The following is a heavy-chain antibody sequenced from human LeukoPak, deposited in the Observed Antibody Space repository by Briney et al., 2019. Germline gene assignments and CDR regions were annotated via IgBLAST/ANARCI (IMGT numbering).Heavy chain of an antibody. CDR1: VGSISNYY. CDR3: ARGLTLIPYYFDY. Sequence: KPSETLSLTCTVSVGSISNYYWSWIRQPPGKGLEWIGYIYYSGSTNYNPSLKSRVTISVDTSKNQFSLKLSPVTAADTAVYYCARGLTLIPYYFDYWGQGTLVTVSS. J-gene: IGHJ4*02. V-gene: IGHV4-59*01. CDR2: IYYSGST. D-gene: IGHD2-8*01.